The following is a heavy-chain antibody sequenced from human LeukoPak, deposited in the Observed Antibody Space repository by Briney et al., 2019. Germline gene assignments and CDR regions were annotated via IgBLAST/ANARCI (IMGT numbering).Heavy chain of an antibody. V-gene: IGHV1-24*01. D-gene: IGHD2-2*01. J-gene: IGHJ3*02. Sequence: ASVKVSCKVSGYTLTELSMHWVRQAPGKGLEWMGGFDPEDGETIYAQRFQGRVTMTEDTSTDTAYMELSSLRSEDTAVYYCATARGYCSSTSCSIGTFDIWGQGTWSPPLQ. CDR2: FDPEDGET. CDR1: GYTLTELS. CDR3: ATARGYCSSTSCSIGTFDI.